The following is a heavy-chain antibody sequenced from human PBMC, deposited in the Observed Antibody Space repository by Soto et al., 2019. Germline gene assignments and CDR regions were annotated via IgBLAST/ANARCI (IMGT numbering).Heavy chain of an antibody. V-gene: IGHV4-34*01. CDR2: INHSGST. CDR1: GGSFSGYY. J-gene: IGHJ6*02. Sequence: SETLSLTCAVYGGSFSGYYWSWIRQPPGKGLEWIGEINHSGSTNYNPSLKSRVTISVDTSKNQFSLKLSSVTAADTAVYYCARVGPRVTVTIYGMDVWGQGTTVTVSS. D-gene: IGHD4-4*01. CDR3: ARVGPRVTVTIYGMDV.